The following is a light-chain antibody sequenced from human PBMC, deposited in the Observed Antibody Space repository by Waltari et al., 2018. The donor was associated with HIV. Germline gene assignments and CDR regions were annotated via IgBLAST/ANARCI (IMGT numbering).Light chain of an antibody. CDR1: NSNIGSHA. CDR3: ATWDDGLNALL. Sequence: QSVLTQSPSVSEAPGQRVTISCSGSNSNIGSHAVTWYRQSTGTPPRLLVYHDDLILSGVSDRLSASKSGTSASLAINDLQSEDESLYYCATWDDGLNALLFGGGTKVTVL. V-gene: IGLV1-36*01. J-gene: IGLJ2*01. CDR2: HDD.